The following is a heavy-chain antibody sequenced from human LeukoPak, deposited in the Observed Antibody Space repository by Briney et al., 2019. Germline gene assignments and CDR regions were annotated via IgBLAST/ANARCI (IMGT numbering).Heavy chain of an antibody. CDR2: IYYSGST. CDR1: GGSISSSSYY. Sequence: PSETLSLTCTVSGGSISSSSYYWGWIRQPPGKGLEWIGSIYYSGSTYYNPSLKSRVTISVDTSKNQFSLKLSSVTAADTAVYYCAIYSYGSPFDYWGQGTLVTVSS. J-gene: IGHJ4*02. D-gene: IGHD5-18*01. CDR3: AIYSYGSPFDY. V-gene: IGHV4-39*07.